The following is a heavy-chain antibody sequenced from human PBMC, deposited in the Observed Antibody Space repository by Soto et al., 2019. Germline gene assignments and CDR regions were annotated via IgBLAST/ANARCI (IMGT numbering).Heavy chain of an antibody. J-gene: IGHJ6*02. CDR3: ARRTIAASLSDYYYYGMDA. CDR1: GYSFTSYW. D-gene: IGHD6-6*01. CDR2: IDPSDSYT. V-gene: IGHV5-10-1*01. Sequence: GESLKISCKGSGYSFTSYWISWVRQMPGKGLEWMGRIDPSDSYTNYSPSFQGHVTISADKSISTAYLQWSSLKASDTAMYYCARRTIAASLSDYYYYGMDAWGQGTTVTVSS.